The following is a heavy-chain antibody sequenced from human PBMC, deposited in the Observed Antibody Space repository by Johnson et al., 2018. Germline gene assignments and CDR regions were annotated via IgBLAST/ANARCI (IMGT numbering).Heavy chain of an antibody. V-gene: IGHV3-9*01. CDR1: GFTFDDYA. Sequence: EVQLLESGGGLVQPGRSLRLSCAASGFTFDDYALHWVRQVPGKGLEWVSGLSWNSGSIGYADSVKCRFTISRNNAKNSLYLQMNSQRAEFTALSYCAKDITPSRRGLLDAFDIWGQGTVVTVSS. J-gene: IGHJ3*02. CDR2: LSWNSGSI. D-gene: IGHD1-26*01. CDR3: AKDITPSRRGLLDAFDI.